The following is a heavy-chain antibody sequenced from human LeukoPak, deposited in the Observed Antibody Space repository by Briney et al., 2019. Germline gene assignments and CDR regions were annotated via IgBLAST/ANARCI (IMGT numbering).Heavy chain of an antibody. D-gene: IGHD3-9*01. CDR2: INGDGRNI. CDR1: GFTFSSYW. J-gene: IGHJ4*02. CDR3: ARDPPNRYYDILTGPVDY. V-gene: IGHV3-74*01. Sequence: GGSLRLSCVASGFTFSSYWMHWVRQDPRKGLVWVSRINGDGRNINYADSVRGRFTISRDNAKNTLYLQMNTLRVEDTAVYYCARDPPNRYYDILTGPVDYWGQGTLVTVSS.